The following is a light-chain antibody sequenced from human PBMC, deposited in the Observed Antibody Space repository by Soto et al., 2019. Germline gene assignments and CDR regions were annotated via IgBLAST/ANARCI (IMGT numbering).Light chain of an antibody. J-gene: IGKJ1*01. CDR3: QQYNTWPRT. Sequence: EIVMTQSPATLSLSPGERATLSCRASQSVSNNLALYQQKPGQAPRLLLHGASTKATGIPASFSGSGSGTEFTPTTSSLQSEDFAVYYRQQYNTWPRTFGQGTKVEIK. CDR1: QSVSNN. CDR2: GAS. V-gene: IGKV3-15*01.